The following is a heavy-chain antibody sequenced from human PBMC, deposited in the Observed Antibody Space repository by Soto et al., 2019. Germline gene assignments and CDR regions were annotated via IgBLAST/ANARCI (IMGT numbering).Heavy chain of an antibody. CDR3: ARGRSGDKVHY. V-gene: IGHV4-30-4*01. J-gene: IGHJ4*02. D-gene: IGHD7-27*01. CDR1: GGSITSDYSC. CDR2: IFDSGTT. Sequence: QVQLQESGPGLVKPSQTLSLTCTVSGGSITSDYSCWSWIRQPPGEGLEWIGHIFDSGTTSTNPSLRSQVAISLDTSKNHFSLTLGSVTAADPAVYYCARGRSGDKVHYWGQGALVTVSS.